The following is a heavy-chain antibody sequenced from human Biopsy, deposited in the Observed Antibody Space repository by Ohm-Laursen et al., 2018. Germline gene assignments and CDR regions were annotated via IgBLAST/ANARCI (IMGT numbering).Heavy chain of an antibody. CDR2: ISPKSGDT. J-gene: IGHJ4*02. CDR1: GFSFTGYY. CDR3: ALQSVAQMKNFDY. Sequence: ASVKVSCKASGFSFTGYYIHWVRQAPGQGLVWMGWISPKSGDTNYAHKFQGNITMTRDTSMSTAYMEMSRLRCDDTAVYYCALQSVAQMKNFDYWGQGTLVTVSS. V-gene: IGHV1-2*02. D-gene: IGHD6-19*01.